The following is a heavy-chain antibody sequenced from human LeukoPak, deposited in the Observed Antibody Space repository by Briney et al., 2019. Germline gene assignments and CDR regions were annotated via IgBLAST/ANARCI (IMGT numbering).Heavy chain of an antibody. V-gene: IGHV4-59*12. Sequence: SETLSLTCTVSGGSISSYYWSWIRQPPGKGLEWIGYIYYSGSTNYNPSLKSRVTISVDTSKNQFSLKVSSVTAADTAVYYCARRSGGSYYYYYYMDVWGKGTTVTISS. CDR2: IYYSGST. CDR3: ARRSGGSYYYYYYMDV. CDR1: GGSISSYY. J-gene: IGHJ6*03. D-gene: IGHD2-15*01.